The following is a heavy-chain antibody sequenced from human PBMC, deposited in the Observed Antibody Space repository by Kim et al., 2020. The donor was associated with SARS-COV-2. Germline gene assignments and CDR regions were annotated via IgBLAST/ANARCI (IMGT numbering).Heavy chain of an antibody. D-gene: IGHD6-19*01. CDR1: GGSFSGYY. Sequence: SETLSLTCAVYGGSFSGYYWSWIRQPPGKGLEWIGEIDHSGSTNYNPSLKSRVTISVDTSKNQFSLKLSSVTAADTAVYYCARGRRQWLVRVEAVNFQHWGQGTLVTVSS. CDR2: IDHSGST. V-gene: IGHV4-34*01. J-gene: IGHJ1*01. CDR3: ARGRRQWLVRVEAVNFQH.